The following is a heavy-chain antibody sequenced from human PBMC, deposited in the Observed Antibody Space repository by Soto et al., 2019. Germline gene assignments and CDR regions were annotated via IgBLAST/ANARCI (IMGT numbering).Heavy chain of an antibody. V-gene: IGHV3-33*01. CDR1: GFTFSSYG. D-gene: IGHD3-10*01. CDR3: ARDFQDPGQYGMDV. Sequence: QVQLVESGGGVVQPGRSLRLSCAASGFTFSSYGMHWVRQAPGKGLEWVAVIWYDGSNKYYADSVKGRFTISRDNSKNTLYLQMNSLRAEDTAVYYCARDFQDPGQYGMDVWGQGTTVTVSS. J-gene: IGHJ6*02. CDR2: IWYDGSNK.